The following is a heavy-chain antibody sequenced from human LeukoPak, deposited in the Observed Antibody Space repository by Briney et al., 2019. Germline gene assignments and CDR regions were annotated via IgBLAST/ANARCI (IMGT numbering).Heavy chain of an antibody. CDR2: ISTYNGNT. Sequence: GASVKVSCKASGYSFASFGVSWVRQAPGQGLEWMGWISTYNGNTHFAQRFQGRVTMTTDTSTSTAYMELRSLRSDDTAVYYCGRSPGDCTGGVCSGGEYYMDVWGKGTTVTVSS. V-gene: IGHV1-18*01. J-gene: IGHJ6*03. D-gene: IGHD2-8*02. CDR3: GRSPGDCTGGVCSGGEYYMDV. CDR1: GYSFASFG.